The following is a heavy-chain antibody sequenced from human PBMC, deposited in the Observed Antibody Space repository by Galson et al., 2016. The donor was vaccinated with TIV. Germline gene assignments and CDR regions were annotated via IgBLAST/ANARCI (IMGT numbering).Heavy chain of an antibody. CDR2: ISYDGRIE. CDR1: GFTFNTYA. Sequence: SLRLSCAASGFTFNTYAMHWVRQTPGKGLEWVAVISYDGRIEDYADSVKGRFTISRDDSRNTLYLQMNSLRTEDTAIYYCARDAVIGTPDYFDYWGQGTLVTVSS. V-gene: IGHV3-30*01. CDR3: ARDAVIGTPDYFDY. D-gene: IGHD2-21*01. J-gene: IGHJ4*02.